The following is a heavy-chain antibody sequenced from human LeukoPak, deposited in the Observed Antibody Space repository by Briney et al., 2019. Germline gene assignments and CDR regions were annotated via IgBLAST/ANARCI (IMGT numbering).Heavy chain of an antibody. J-gene: IGHJ5*01. Sequence: GASVKVSCKASGYTFTSYGISWVRQAPGQGLEWMGWISAYNGNTNYAQKLQGRVTMTRDTSTSTVHMELSSLRSDDTAVYYCTRDESGTRRGWFEYWGQGTLVTVSS. CDR1: GYTFTSYG. CDR2: ISAYNGNT. V-gene: IGHV1-18*01. CDR3: TRDESGTRRGWFEY.